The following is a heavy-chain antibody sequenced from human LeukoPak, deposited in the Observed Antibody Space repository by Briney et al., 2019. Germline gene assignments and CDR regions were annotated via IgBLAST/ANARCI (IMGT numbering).Heavy chain of an antibody. J-gene: IGHJ4*02. CDR3: ASPYYYDSSGYPSSPFDY. D-gene: IGHD3-22*01. Sequence: GGSLRLSCAASGFTFTTYSMNWVRQAPGKGLEWVSYISSSSTTIYYADSVKGRFTISRDNAKNSLYLQMNSLRAEDTAVYYCASPYYYDSSGYPSSPFDYWGQGTLVTVSS. V-gene: IGHV3-48*01. CDR2: ISSSSTTI. CDR1: GFTFTTYS.